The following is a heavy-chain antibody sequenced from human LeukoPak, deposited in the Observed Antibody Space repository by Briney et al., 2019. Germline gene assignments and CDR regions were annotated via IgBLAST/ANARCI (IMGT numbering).Heavy chain of an antibody. V-gene: IGHV3-53*01. CDR2: IYSGGST. CDR1: GFTVSSNY. CDR3: VGAYCGGDCYSYYYYGMDV. D-gene: IGHD2-21*02. Sequence: GGSLRLSCAASGFTVSSNYVSWVRQAPGKGLEWVSVIYSGGSTYYADSVKGRFTISRDNSKNTLYLQMNSLRAEDTAVYYCVGAYCGGDCYSYYYYGMDVWGQGTTVTVSS. J-gene: IGHJ6*02.